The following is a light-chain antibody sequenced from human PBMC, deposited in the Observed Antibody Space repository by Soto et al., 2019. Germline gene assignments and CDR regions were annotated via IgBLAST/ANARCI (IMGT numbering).Light chain of an antibody. J-gene: IGKJ3*01. CDR3: HQFDNLPFT. Sequence: DIQMTQSPSSLSASVGDRVTITCQASQDIKNNLNWYQQRPAKDPKVMISAASNVETGVPSRFSGSGCGTHFTITNSSLQAEDSATYYCHQFDNLPFTFGPGTKVDIK. CDR1: QDIKNN. CDR2: AAS. V-gene: IGKV1-33*01.